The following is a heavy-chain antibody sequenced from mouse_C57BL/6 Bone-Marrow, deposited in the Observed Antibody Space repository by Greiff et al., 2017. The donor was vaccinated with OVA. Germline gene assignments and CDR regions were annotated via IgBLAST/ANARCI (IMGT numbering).Heavy chain of an antibody. J-gene: IGHJ4*01. CDR1: GYTFTDYY. V-gene: IGHV1-26*01. Sequence: VQLQQSGPELVKPGASVKISCKASGYTFTDYYMNWVKQSHGKILEWIGDINPNNGGTSYNQKFKGKATLTVDKSSSTAYMELRSLTSEDSAVYYCARIDGYYGDYAMDYWGQGTSVTVSS. CDR3: ARIDGYYGDYAMDY. D-gene: IGHD2-3*01. CDR2: INPNNGGT.